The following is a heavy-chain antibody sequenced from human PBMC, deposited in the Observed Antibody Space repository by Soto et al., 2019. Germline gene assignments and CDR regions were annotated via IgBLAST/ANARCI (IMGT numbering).Heavy chain of an antibody. Sequence: QAQLMQSGAEVKKPGSSVKVSCKASGGTFSGCAISWVRQAPGQGLEWMGGIIPVLGITNYAQKFQGRITIAADESTGTAHMDLRSLSSEDTAVYYCANDPRSITGTTSSEDFQQWGQGTRVTVSS. CDR1: GGTFSGCA. J-gene: IGHJ1*01. CDR2: IIPVLGIT. CDR3: ANDPRSITGTTSSEDFQQ. V-gene: IGHV1-69*01. D-gene: IGHD1-20*01.